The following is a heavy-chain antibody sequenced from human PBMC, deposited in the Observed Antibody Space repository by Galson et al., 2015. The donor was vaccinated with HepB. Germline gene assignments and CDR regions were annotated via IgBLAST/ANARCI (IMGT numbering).Heavy chain of an antibody. CDR1: GFTFSSYS. V-gene: IGHV3-21*01. J-gene: IGHJ4*02. CDR3: ARVSMAYYYDSSGYYPLGAFDY. Sequence: SLRLSCAASGFTFSSYSMNWVRQAPGKGLEWVSSISSSSSYIYYADSVKGRFTISRDNAKNSLYLQMNSLRAEDTAVYYCARVSMAYYYDSSGYYPLGAFDYWGQGTLVTVSS. CDR2: ISSSSSYI. D-gene: IGHD3-22*01.